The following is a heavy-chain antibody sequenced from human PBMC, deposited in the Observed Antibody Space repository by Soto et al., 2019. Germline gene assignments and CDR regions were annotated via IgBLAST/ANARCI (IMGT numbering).Heavy chain of an antibody. Sequence: GGSLRLSCAASGFTFSSYSMNWVRQAPGKGLEWVSSISSSSSYIYYADSVKGRFTISRDNAKNSLYLQMNSLRAEDTAVYYCARVQALRRNPKYYFDYWGQGTLVTVSS. CDR3: ARVQALRRNPKYYFDY. CDR1: GFTFSSYS. D-gene: IGHD4-17*01. J-gene: IGHJ4*02. V-gene: IGHV3-21*01. CDR2: ISSSSSYI.